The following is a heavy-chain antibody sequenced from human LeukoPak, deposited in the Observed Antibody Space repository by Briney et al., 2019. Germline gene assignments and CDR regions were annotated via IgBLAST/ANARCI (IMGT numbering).Heavy chain of an antibody. CDR2: IYYSGST. CDR1: GGSFSGYY. Sequence: PSETLSLTCAVYGGSFSGYYWSWIRQPPGKGLEWIGYIYYSGSTNYNPSLKSRVTISVDTSKNQFSLKLSSVTAADTAVYYCARVGQSGDSSGYYYSVFSALFDPWGQGTLVTVSS. J-gene: IGHJ5*02. CDR3: ARVGQSGDSSGYYYSVFSALFDP. V-gene: IGHV4-59*01. D-gene: IGHD3-22*01.